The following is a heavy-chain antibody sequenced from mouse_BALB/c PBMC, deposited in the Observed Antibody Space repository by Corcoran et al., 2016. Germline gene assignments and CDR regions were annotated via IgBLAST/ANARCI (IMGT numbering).Heavy chain of an antibody. J-gene: IGHJ2*01. D-gene: IGHD3-1*01. CDR3: ARGSSGYDY. CDR2: INTYTGEP. CDR1: GYTFTNYG. Sequence: QIQLVQSGPELKKPGETVKISCKASGYTFTNYGMHWVKQAPGKGLKWMGWINTYTGEPTYADDFKGRFAFSLETSASTAYLQINNLKNEDMATYFCARGSSGYDYWGQGTTLTVSS. V-gene: IGHV9-1*02.